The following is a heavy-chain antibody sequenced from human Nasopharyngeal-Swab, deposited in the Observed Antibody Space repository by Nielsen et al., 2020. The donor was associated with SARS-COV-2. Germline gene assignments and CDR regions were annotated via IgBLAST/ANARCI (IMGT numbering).Heavy chain of an antibody. CDR3: ARTQYYDILTGYYYSYYYMDV. J-gene: IGHJ6*03. D-gene: IGHD3-9*01. V-gene: IGHV3-53*01. CDR2: IYSGGST. Sequence: WIRQPPGKGLEWVSVIYSGGSTYYADSVKGRFTISRDNSKNTLYLQMNSLRAEDTAVYYCARTQYYDILTGYYYSYYYMDVWGKGTTVTVSS.